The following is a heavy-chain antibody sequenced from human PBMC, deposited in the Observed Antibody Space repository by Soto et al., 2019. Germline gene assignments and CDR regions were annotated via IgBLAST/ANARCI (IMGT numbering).Heavy chain of an antibody. D-gene: IGHD3-10*01. J-gene: IGHJ4*02. V-gene: IGHV3-13*04. Sequence: PGGSLRLSCAASGFTFSSYDMHWVRQATGKGLEWVSAIGTAGDTYYPGSVKGRFTISRENAKNTLYLQMNSLRAEDTAVYYCAKVGDLWFGESRRRYYFDYWGQGTLVTVSS. CDR2: IGTAGDT. CDR3: AKVGDLWFGESRRRYYFDY. CDR1: GFTFSSYD.